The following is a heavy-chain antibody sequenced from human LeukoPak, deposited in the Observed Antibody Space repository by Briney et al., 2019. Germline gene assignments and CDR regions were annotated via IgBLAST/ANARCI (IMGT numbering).Heavy chain of an antibody. Sequence: PGRSLRLSCAASGLTFSSYGMHWVRQAPGKGLEWVAVIWYDGSNKYYADSVKGRFTISRDNSKNTLYLQMNSLRAEDTAVYYCARDSGSGWYNYFDYWGQGTLVTVSS. D-gene: IGHD6-19*01. J-gene: IGHJ4*02. CDR1: GLTFSSYG. V-gene: IGHV3-33*01. CDR2: IWYDGSNK. CDR3: ARDSGSGWYNYFDY.